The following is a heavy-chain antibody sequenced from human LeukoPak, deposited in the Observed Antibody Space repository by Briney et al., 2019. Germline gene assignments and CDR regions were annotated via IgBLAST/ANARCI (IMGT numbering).Heavy chain of an antibody. CDR2: ISSDGSNK. CDR3: ARGGSSSSYYYYYGVDV. D-gene: IGHD6-6*01. Sequence: PGGSLRLSCEGSGFTFSHYAMHWVRQAPGKGLEWVAVISSDGSNKYYADSVKGRFTISRDNSKNTLYLQTNSLRAEDTAVYYCARGGSSSSYYYYYGVDVWGQGTTVTVSS. V-gene: IGHV3-30-3*01. CDR1: GFTFSHYA. J-gene: IGHJ6*02.